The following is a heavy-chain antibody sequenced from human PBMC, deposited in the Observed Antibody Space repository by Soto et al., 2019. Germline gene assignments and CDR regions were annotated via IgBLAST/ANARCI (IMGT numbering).Heavy chain of an antibody. D-gene: IGHD6-19*01. CDR1: GFTFDDYA. CDR2: ISWNSGSI. CDR3: ARGLADY. V-gene: IGHV3-9*01. J-gene: IGHJ4*02. Sequence: GGSLRLSCAASGFTFDDYAMHWVRQAPGKGLEWVSGISWNSGSIGYADSVKGRFTISRDNAKNSLYLQMNSLRAEDTAVYYCARGLADYWGQGTLVTAPQ.